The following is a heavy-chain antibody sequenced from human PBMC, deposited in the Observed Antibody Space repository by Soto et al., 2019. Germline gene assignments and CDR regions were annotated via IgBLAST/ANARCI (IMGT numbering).Heavy chain of an antibody. V-gene: IGHV1-2*06. CDR3: ARKHIRDYIRWSLDP. CDR1: GYTFTDNQ. CDR2: IDPRSGDT. Sequence: QAQLVQSGPEVKKPGASVKVSCKASGYTFTDNQIHWLRRAPGQRLEWMGRIDPRSGDTSLAQTSPGRVSMTRDTSTDTVYMELTRLTSDDTAMYYCARKHIRDYIRWSLDPWGQGTLVTVSS. D-gene: IGHD3-16*01. J-gene: IGHJ5*02.